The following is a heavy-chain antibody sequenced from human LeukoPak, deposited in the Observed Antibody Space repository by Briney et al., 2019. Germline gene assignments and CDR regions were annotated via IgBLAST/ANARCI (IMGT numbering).Heavy chain of an antibody. CDR2: IYYSGST. CDR1: GGSISSYY. V-gene: IGHV4-59*08. Sequence: SETLPLTCTVSGGSISSYYWSWIRQPPGKGLEWIGYIYYSGSTNYNPSLKSRVTISVDTSKNQFSLKLSSVTAADTAVYYCARQGGSSARDYWGQGTLVTVSS. D-gene: IGHD1-26*01. J-gene: IGHJ4*02. CDR3: ARQGGSSARDY.